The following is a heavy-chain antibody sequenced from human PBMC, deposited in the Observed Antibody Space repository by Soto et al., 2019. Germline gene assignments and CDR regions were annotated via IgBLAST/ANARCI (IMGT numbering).Heavy chain of an antibody. Sequence: QLQLQESGSGLVEPSPTMSLTCAVSGGSISSGGYSWRGIRQPPRKGLEWIGYIYHSVNTHYSQAIKSRVIISLDRSKNQLSLKLTAVTAADTAVYYCASAGSGYRTSCSYVEYWGRGILVTVYS. D-gene: IGHD2-2*01. CDR3: ASAGSGYRTSCSYVEY. V-gene: IGHV4-30-2*01. CDR1: GGSISSGGYS. CDR2: IYHSVNT. J-gene: IGHJ4*02.